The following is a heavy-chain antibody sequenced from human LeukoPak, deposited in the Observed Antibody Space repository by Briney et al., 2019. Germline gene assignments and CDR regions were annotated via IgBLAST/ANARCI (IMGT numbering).Heavy chain of an antibody. CDR2: IYYRGNT. J-gene: IGHJ4*02. CDR1: GGSISSSSYY. V-gene: IGHV4-39*07. CDR3: ARLTNGNPGDY. Sequence: SETLSLTCTVSGGSISSSSYYWDWIRQPPGKGLEWIASIYYRGNTYYNPSLKSRGTISLDTSQSQFSLTLGSVTAADTAVYYCARLTNGNPGDYWARGTLVTVSS. D-gene: IGHD2-8*01.